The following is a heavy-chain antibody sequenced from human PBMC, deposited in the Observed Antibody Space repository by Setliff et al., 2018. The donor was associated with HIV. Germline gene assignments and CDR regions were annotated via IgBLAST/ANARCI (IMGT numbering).Heavy chain of an antibody. CDR3: ASKGGSGNYPDSDAFDI. CDR1: GNTFSSHY. Sequence: ALVMVSCKASGNTFSSHYMHWVRQAPGKGLEWMGLINPSGDITSYAEKFQGRVTMTRDTSTSTVYMELRSLRSEDTAIYYCASKGGSGNYPDSDAFDIWGQGTLVTVSS. J-gene: IGHJ3*02. V-gene: IGHV1-46*01. CDR2: INPSGDIT. D-gene: IGHD3-10*01.